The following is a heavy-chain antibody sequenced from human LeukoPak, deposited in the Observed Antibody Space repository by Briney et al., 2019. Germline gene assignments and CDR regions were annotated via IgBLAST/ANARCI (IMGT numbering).Heavy chain of an antibody. V-gene: IGHV3-23*01. CDR1: GFTFNNYA. CDR2: ISGIGGST. Sequence: GGSLTLSCPASGFTFNNYAMPWVRQAPGKGLEWVSSISGIGGSTDYADSVKGRFTISRDNSKKTLYLQMNSLRAEDTAVYYCARASDYDSGGYYIGGTFDYWGQGTLVTVSS. J-gene: IGHJ4*02. CDR3: ARASDYDSGGYYIGGTFDY. D-gene: IGHD3-22*01.